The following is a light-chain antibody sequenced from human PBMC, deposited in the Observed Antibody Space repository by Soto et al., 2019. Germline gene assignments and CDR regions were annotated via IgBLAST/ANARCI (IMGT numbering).Light chain of an antibody. J-gene: IGLJ1*01. CDR2: EVS. CDR1: SSDIGAYNY. Sequence: QSALTQAPSAPGSPGQSVTISCTGTSSDIGAYNYVSWYQQHPGKAPKLMIYEVSNRPAGVSNRVSGSKSGNPASLTISGLQAEDESDYYCSSYTSSSTDVLGTGTTLTLL. CDR3: SSYTSSSTDV. V-gene: IGLV2-14*01.